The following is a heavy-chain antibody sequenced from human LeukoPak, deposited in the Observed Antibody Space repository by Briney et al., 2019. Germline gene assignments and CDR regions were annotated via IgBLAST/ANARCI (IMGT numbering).Heavy chain of an antibody. J-gene: IGHJ4*02. V-gene: IGHV4-59*01. Sequence: TSETLSLTCTVSGGSISSYYWNWIRQPPGKGLEWIGYIHYSGSTKYNSSLKSRVTISVDTSKNQFSLKLSSVTAADTAVYYCATRKLGNDYWGQGTLVTVSS. CDR1: GGSISSYY. CDR3: ATRKLGNDY. D-gene: IGHD7-27*01. CDR2: IHYSGST.